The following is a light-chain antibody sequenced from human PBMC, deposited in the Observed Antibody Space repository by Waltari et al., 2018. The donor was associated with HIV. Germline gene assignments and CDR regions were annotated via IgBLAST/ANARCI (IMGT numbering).Light chain of an antibody. J-gene: IGLJ3*02. CDR1: ALPKKY. CDR3: YRTNSSDWV. Sequence: SYALAKLPSVSVSPGQTSSITCPGDALPKKYAYLYQHKSGQTPVLGIYEDSKRPSGILRGSSGSSAGTMSTFTISGDQVEDEADYYSYRTNSSDWVFGGGTKLTVL. CDR2: EDS. V-gene: IGLV3-10*01.